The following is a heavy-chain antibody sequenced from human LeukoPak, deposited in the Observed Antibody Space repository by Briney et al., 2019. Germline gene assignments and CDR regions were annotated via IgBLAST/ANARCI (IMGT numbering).Heavy chain of an antibody. CDR1: GFTFSSYS. J-gene: IGHJ5*02. D-gene: IGHD1-26*01. V-gene: IGHV3-21*01. CDR2: ISSSSSYI. CDR3: ARSSVGLLAWFDP. Sequence: PGGSLRLSCAASGFTFSSYSMNWVRQAPGKGLEWVSSISSSSSYIYYADSVKGRFTISRDNAKNSLYLQMNSLRAEDTAVYYCARSSVGLLAWFDPWGQGTLVTVSS.